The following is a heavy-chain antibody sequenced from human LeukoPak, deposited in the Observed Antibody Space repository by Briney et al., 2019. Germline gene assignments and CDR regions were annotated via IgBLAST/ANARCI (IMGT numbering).Heavy chain of an antibody. CDR2: INPNSGGT. CDR1: GYTFTDYY. CDR3: ARALSEGIAARYFDY. Sequence: ASVKVSCKASGYTFTDYYLHWVRQAPGHGLEWMGWINPNSGGTNYALMFQGRVTMTRDTSISTAYMELSRLRSDDTAVYYCARALSEGIAARYFDYWGQGTLVTVSS. V-gene: IGHV1-2*02. D-gene: IGHD6-6*01. J-gene: IGHJ4*02.